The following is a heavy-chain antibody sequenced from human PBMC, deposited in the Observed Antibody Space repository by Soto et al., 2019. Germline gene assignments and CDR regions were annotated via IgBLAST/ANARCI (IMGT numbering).Heavy chain of an antibody. CDR1: GYTFTSYG. D-gene: IGHD6-19*01. Sequence: QVQLVQSGAEVKKPGASVKVSCEASGYTFTSYGISGVRKATGQGLEWMGWISAYDGNTNYAQKLQGRVTMTTDTSTSTAYMELRSLRSDDTAVYYCARGVAGQIDTDYFDYWGQGTLVTVSS. CDR3: ARGVAGQIDTDYFDY. V-gene: IGHV1-18*01. J-gene: IGHJ4*02. CDR2: ISAYDGNT.